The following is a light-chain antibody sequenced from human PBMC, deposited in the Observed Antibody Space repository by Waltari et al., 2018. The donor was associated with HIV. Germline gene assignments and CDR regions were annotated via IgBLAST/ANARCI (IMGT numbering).Light chain of an antibody. CDR1: SRDVGGYNY. CDR3: SSYTSSSTVV. V-gene: IGLV2-14*03. Sequence: QSALTQPASVSGSPGQSITISCTATSRDVGGYNYVSWYQQNPGKAPKLMIYDVSNRPSGVSNRFSGSKSGNTASLTISGLQAEDEADYYCSSYTSSSTVVFGGGTKLTVL. CDR2: DVS. J-gene: IGLJ2*01.